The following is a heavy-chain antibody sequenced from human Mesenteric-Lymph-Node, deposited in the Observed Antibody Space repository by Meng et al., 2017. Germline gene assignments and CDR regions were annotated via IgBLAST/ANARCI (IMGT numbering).Heavy chain of an antibody. J-gene: IGHJ4*02. D-gene: IGHD2-2*01. Sequence: GGSLRLSCVASGFTVSNYWMHWVRQPPGKGLVWVSRIYSDGSSTNYADSVKGRFTISRDDAKSTLYLQMNSLRAEDTAVYYWATGQNSALHNWALGTLVTVSS. CDR3: ATGQNSALHN. V-gene: IGHV3-74*01. CDR1: GFTVSNYW. CDR2: IYSDGSST.